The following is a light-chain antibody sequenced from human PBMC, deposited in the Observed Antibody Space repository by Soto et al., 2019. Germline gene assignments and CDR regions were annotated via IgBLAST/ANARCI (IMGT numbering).Light chain of an antibody. V-gene: IGKV1-5*01. CDR2: DAS. Sequence: DIQMTQSPSTLSASVGDRVTITCRASQSISTWLAWYQQKPGKAPKFLIYDASSLESGVPSRFSGSGSGTAFTLTISSLQPDDFATYYCQQYNSYPYTFGQGTKLEIK. J-gene: IGKJ2*01. CDR3: QQYNSYPYT. CDR1: QSISTW.